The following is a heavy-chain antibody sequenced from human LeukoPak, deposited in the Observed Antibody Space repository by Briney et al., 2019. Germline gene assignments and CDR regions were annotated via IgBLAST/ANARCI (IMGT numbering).Heavy chain of an antibody. D-gene: IGHD2-15*01. V-gene: IGHV3-30*04. J-gene: IGHJ4*02. CDR2: ISYDGSNK. Sequence: GGSLRLSCAASGFTFSSYAMHWVRQAPGKGLEWVAVISYDGSNKYYADSVKGRFTISRDNSKNTLYLQMNNLRADDTAVYYCAKARYDGEVMIAATDYWGQGTLVTVSS. CDR3: AKARYDGEVMIAATDY. CDR1: GFTFSSYA.